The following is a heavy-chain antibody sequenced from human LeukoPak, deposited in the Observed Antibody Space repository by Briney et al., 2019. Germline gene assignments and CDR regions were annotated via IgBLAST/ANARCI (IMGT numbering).Heavy chain of an antibody. D-gene: IGHD3-3*01. CDR3: ARGIFGVVIINYCYYYMDV. CDR1: GGSISSYY. CDR2: IYTSGST. V-gene: IGHV4-4*09. Sequence: SETLSLTCTVSGGSISSYYWSWIRQPPGKGLEWIGYIYTSGSTNYNPSLKSRVTISVDTSKNQFSLKLSSVTAADTAVYYCARGIFGVVIINYCYYYMDVWGKGTTVTVSS. J-gene: IGHJ6*03.